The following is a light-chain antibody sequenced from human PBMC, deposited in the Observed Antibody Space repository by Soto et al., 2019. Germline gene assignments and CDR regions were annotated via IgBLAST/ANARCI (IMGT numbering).Light chain of an antibody. CDR2: DVS. J-gene: IGLJ1*01. CDR3: SSYTSSSTLYV. V-gene: IGLV2-14*01. Sequence: QSALTQPASVSGSPGQSITISCTGTSSEVGGYNYVSWYQQHPGKAPKLMIYDVSNRPSGVSNRFSGFKSGNTASLTISGLQAEDEADYYCSSYTSSSTLYVFGTGTKVTVL. CDR1: SSEVGGYNY.